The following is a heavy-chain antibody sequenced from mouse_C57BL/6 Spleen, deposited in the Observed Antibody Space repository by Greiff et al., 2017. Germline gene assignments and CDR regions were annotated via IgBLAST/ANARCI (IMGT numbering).Heavy chain of an antibody. CDR2: INPNNGGT. J-gene: IGHJ1*03. Sequence: EVQVVESGPELVKPGASVKMSCKASGYTFTDYNMHWVKQRHGKSLAWIGYINPNNGGTSYNQKFKGKATLNVNKSSSTAYMELRSLTSEDSAVYYCARYYDDEDWYFDVWGTGTTVTVSS. CDR3: ARYYDDEDWYFDV. V-gene: IGHV1-22*01. CDR1: GYTFTDYN. D-gene: IGHD2-4*01.